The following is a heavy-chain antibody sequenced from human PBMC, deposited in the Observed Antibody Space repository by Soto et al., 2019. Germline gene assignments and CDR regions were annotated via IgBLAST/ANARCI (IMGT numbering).Heavy chain of an antibody. Sequence: GGSLRLSCTASGFTFDDYAMSWFRQAPGKGLEWVGFIRSKAYVGTTQYAASVKGRLTISRDDSKSIAYLQMNSLKTEDTAVYYCTRQRDCSSTSCPDYYYNGMDVWGQGTTVTVSS. CDR1: GFTFDDYA. V-gene: IGHV3-49*03. D-gene: IGHD2-2*01. CDR2: IRSKAYVGTT. J-gene: IGHJ6*02. CDR3: TRQRDCSSTSCPDYYYNGMDV.